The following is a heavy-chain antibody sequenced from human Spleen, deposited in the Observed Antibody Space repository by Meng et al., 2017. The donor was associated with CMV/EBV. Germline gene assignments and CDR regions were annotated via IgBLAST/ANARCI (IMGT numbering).Heavy chain of an antibody. V-gene: IGHV1-2*02. D-gene: IGHD2-2*02. J-gene: IGHJ5*02. CDR3: ARAPPGYCTTTSCYIGRGRRGDWFDP. Sequence: ASVKVSCKASGYTFTGYYMHWVRQAPGQGLEWMGWINPNSGGTNYAQKFQGRVTMTRDTSISTAHMELSRLGSGDTAVYYCARAPPGYCTTTSCYIGRGRRGDWFDPWGQGTLVTVSS. CDR1: GYTFTGYY. CDR2: INPNSGGT.